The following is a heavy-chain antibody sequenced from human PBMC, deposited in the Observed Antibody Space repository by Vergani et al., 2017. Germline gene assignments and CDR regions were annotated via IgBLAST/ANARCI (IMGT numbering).Heavy chain of an antibody. Sequence: QVHLVQSGTEVKKPGSSVKVSCKASGGSLSSSVITWVRQAPGQGLEWMGRHLPKFGTANYAQKFQGRVTITADESTSTSYLALSSLTSDDTAVYYCAKKNTVAVATPRYYNGLDVWGQGTTVTVSS. V-gene: IGHV1-69*13. J-gene: IGHJ6*02. CDR2: HLPKFGTA. D-gene: IGHD6-19*01. CDR3: AKKNTVAVATPRYYNGLDV. CDR1: GGSLSSSV.